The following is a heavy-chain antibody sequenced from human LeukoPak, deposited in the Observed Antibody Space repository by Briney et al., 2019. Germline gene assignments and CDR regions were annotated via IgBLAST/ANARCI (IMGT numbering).Heavy chain of an antibody. D-gene: IGHD2-2*01. CDR2: FDPEDGET. Sequence: GASVKVSCKVSGYTLTELSMHWVRQAPGKGLEWMGGFDPEDGETICAQKFQGRVTMTEDTSTDTAYMELSSLRSEDTAVYYCATSPVVPAAITFDYWGQGTLVTVSS. V-gene: IGHV1-24*01. J-gene: IGHJ4*02. CDR3: ATSPVVPAAITFDY. CDR1: GYTLTELS.